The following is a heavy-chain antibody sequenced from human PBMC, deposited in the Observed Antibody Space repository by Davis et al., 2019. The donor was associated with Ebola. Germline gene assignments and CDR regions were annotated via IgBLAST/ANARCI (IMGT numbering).Heavy chain of an antibody. V-gene: IGHV4-31*03. Sequence: SETLSLTCTVSGASVGSGDFCWSWFRQHPGKGLEYIGYIYYSGTTYYSPSLKSRAVISLDTSKNQISLKLSSVTAADTALYYCARVIPHSGTFQKYYFDFWGRGTLVTVSA. CDR1: GASVGSGDFC. D-gene: IGHD1-26*01. CDR2: IYYSGTT. J-gene: IGHJ2*01. CDR3: ARVIPHSGTFQKYYFDF.